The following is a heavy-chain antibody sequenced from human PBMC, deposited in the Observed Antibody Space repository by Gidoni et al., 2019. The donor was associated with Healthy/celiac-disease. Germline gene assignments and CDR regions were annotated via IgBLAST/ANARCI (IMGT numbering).Heavy chain of an antibody. J-gene: IGHJ5*02. CDR1: GGSIRSSSYY. D-gene: IGHD3-10*01. CDR2: IYYSGST. Sequence: QLQLQESGPGLVKPSETLSLTCTVSGGSIRSSSYYWGWIRQPPGKGLEWIGSIYYSGSTYYNPSLKSRVTISVDTSKNQFSLKLSSVTAADTAVYYCARVEGWITMVRGRLDPWGQGTLVTVSS. V-gene: IGHV4-39*07. CDR3: ARVEGWITMVRGRLDP.